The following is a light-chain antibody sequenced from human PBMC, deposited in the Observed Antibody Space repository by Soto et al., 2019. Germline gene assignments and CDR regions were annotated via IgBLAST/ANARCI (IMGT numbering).Light chain of an antibody. CDR2: DVS. Sequence: DIQMTQSPSTLSASLGDRVTITYRASQSINIWLAWFQQKPGKAPKLLISDVSSLESGVPSRFSGSGFGTEFTLTISSLQPDDVATYYCQQYNSYWTFGQGTRVEIK. CDR3: QQYNSYWT. V-gene: IGKV1-5*01. CDR1: QSINIW. J-gene: IGKJ1*01.